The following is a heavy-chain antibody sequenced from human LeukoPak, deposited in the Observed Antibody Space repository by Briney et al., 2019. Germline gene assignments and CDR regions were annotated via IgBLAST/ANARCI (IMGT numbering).Heavy chain of an antibody. Sequence: ASVTVSCKASGYTFTSFGISWVRQAPGQGLEWMGWISAHNGNTDYAQKLQGRVTMTTDTSTNTAYMELGSLRSDDTAVYYCARYRLTDSPINWFDPWGQGTLVTVSS. CDR2: ISAHNGNT. J-gene: IGHJ5*02. CDR3: ARYRLTDSPINWFDP. V-gene: IGHV1-18*01. CDR1: GYTFTSFG. D-gene: IGHD1-14*01.